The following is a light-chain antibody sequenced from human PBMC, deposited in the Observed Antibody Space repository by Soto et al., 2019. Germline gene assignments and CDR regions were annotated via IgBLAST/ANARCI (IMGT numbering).Light chain of an antibody. Sequence: EIVLTQSPGTLSLSPGQRATLSCRASQSVSSGYLAWYQQKPGQAPRLLIYGASSRAMGIPDRFSGSGAGTDFTLTISKLDPEDFAVYYCQQYGSSLFTFGPGTKVDIK. CDR2: GAS. J-gene: IGKJ3*01. CDR1: QSVSSGY. CDR3: QQYGSSLFT. V-gene: IGKV3-20*01.